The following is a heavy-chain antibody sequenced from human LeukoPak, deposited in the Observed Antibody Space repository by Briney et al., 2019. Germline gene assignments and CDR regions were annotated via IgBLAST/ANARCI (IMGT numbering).Heavy chain of an antibody. D-gene: IGHD3-22*01. CDR1: GGTFSSYA. V-gene: IGHV1-69*13. J-gene: IGHJ4*02. Sequence: SVKVSCKASGGTFSSYAISWVRQAPGQGLEWMGGIIPIFGTANYAQKFQGRVTITADESTSTAYMELSSLRSEDTAVYYCAKDLGYYYDSSGQDHWGQGTLVTVSS. CDR2: IIPIFGTA. CDR3: AKDLGYYYDSSGQDH.